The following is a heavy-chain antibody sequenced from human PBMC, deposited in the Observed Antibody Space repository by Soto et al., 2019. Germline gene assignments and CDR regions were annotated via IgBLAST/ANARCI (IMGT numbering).Heavy chain of an antibody. Sequence: LSLTCAVSGGSISSSNWWSWVRQPPGKGLEWIGEIYHSGSTNYNPSLKSRVTISVDKSKNQFSLKLSSVTAADTAVYYCARGGGGSYYGFQHWGQGTLVTVSS. CDR1: GGSISSSNW. V-gene: IGHV4-4*02. J-gene: IGHJ1*01. CDR3: ARGGGGSYYGFQH. CDR2: IYHSGST. D-gene: IGHD1-26*01.